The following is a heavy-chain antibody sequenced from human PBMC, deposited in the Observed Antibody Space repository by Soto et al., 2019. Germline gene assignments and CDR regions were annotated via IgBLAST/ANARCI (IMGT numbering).Heavy chain of an antibody. CDR2: MNPNSANT. D-gene: IGHD3-22*01. CDR1: GYTFTSYD. J-gene: IGHJ4*01. V-gene: IGHV1-8*01. Sequence: QVQLVQSGAEVKKPGASVKVSCKASGYTFTSYDINWVRQATGQGLEWMGWMNPNSANTAYAQKFQGRVTMTRNTSISTAYMELSSLRSEDTAVYYCAREKSSGYYYDYWGHGTLVTVSS. CDR3: AREKSSGYYYDY.